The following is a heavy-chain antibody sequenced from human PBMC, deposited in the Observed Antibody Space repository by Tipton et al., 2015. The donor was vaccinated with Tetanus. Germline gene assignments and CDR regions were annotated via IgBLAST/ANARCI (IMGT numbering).Heavy chain of an antibody. CDR2: LSGSGDST. J-gene: IGHJ4*02. V-gene: IGHV3-23*01. CDR3: AGRQVEGVAHWDH. D-gene: IGHD2-15*01. CDR1: GFTFSSYA. Sequence: SGFTFSSYAVSWVRQAPGKGLEWVSSLSGSGDSTYYVDSVRGRVTISRDNSKNTLYLQMNSLRAEDSAVYYCAGRQVEGVAHWDHWGQGTLVTVSS.